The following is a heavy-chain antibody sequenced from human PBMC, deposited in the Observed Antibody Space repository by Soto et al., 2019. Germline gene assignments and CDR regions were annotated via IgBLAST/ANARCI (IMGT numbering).Heavy chain of an antibody. CDR1: GYTFTSYG. Sequence: QVQLVQSGAEVKKPGASVKVSCKASGYTFTSYGISWVRQAPGQGLEWMGWISAYNGNTNYAQKLQGRVTMTTDTATSKAYMELRSLRFDDTAVYYCANTIRRYRYGYGPDYGMDVWGQGTTVTVSS. V-gene: IGHV1-18*01. CDR2: ISAYNGNT. J-gene: IGHJ6*02. CDR3: ANTIRRYRYGYGPDYGMDV. D-gene: IGHD5-18*01.